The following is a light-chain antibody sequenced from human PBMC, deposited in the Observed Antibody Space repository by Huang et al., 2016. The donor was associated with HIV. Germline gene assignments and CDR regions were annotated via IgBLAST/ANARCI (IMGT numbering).Light chain of an antibody. CDR3: QQYGSSPPT. J-gene: IGKJ1*01. Sequence: EIVLTQSPGTLSLSPGERATLSCRASQSISSSYLAWYHQQPGQAPRLVIDGASSRVSGIPDRFSGSGSGTDFTLTISRLEPEDFAVYYCQQYGSSPPTFGQGTKVEIK. CDR1: QSISSSY. V-gene: IGKV3-20*01. CDR2: GAS.